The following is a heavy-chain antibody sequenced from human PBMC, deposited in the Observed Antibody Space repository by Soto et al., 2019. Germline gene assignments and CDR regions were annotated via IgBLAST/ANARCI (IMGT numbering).Heavy chain of an antibody. V-gene: IGHV5-10-1*01. CDR1: GYSFTSYW. CDR2: IDPSDSYT. J-gene: IGHJ3*02. Sequence: GESLKISCKGSGYSFTSYWISWVRQMPGKGLEWMGRIDPSDSYTNYSPSFQGHVTISADKSISTAYLQWSSLKASDTAMYYCSASTGTTSYDALDIWGQGTMVTVSS. CDR3: SASTGTTSYDALDI. D-gene: IGHD1-7*01.